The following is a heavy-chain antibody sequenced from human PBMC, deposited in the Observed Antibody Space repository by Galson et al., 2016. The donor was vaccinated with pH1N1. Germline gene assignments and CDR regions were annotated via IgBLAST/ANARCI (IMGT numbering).Heavy chain of an antibody. J-gene: IGHJ4*02. Sequence: SLRLSCAASGFTFDDYGMHWVRQAPGKGLEWVSSISWNTGSMAYADSVKGRFTISRDNAKNSLYLQMNSLRAEDTAVYYCARDLGSLELMDLTFDYWGQGTLVTVSS. V-gene: IGHV3-9*01. CDR2: ISWNTGSM. CDR1: GFTFDDYG. D-gene: IGHD1-7*01. CDR3: ARDLGSLELMDLTFDY.